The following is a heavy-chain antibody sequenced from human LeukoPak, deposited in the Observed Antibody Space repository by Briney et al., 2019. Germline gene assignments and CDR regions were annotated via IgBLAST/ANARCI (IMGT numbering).Heavy chain of an antibody. J-gene: IGHJ6*02. CDR2: INHSGST. CDR3: ARASSWPYGYYYYGMDV. Sequence: SETLSLTCAVYGGSFSGYYWSWIRQPPGQGLEWIGEINHSGSTNYNPSLKSRVTISVDTSKNQFSLKLSSVTAADTAVYYCARASSWPYGYYYYGMDVWGQGTTVTVSS. V-gene: IGHV4-34*01. CDR1: GGSFSGYY. D-gene: IGHD6-13*01.